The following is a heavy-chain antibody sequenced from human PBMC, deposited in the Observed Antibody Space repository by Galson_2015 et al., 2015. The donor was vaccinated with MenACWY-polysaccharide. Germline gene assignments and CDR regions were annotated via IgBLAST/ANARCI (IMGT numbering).Heavy chain of an antibody. Sequence: SVKVSCKVPGYTLTNLSMHWVRQAPGKGLEWMGGFDPEDGETIYAQKFQGRVTMTEDTSTDTAYMELRSLRSEDTAVYYCSSGGSPIGISGTYYYYYMDVWGKGTTVTVSS. D-gene: IGHD1-20*01. CDR1: GYTLTNLS. J-gene: IGHJ6*03. V-gene: IGHV1-24*01. CDR3: SSGGSPIGISGTYYYYYMDV. CDR2: FDPEDGET.